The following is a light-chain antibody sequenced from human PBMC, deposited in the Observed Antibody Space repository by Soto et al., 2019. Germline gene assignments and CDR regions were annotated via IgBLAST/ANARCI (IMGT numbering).Light chain of an antibody. CDR2: GAS. CDR3: QQYRA. CDR1: QSVSRSY. V-gene: IGKV3-20*01. Sequence: EVVLTQSPGTLSLSPGERSTLSCRASQSVSRSYVAWYQQKPGQSPRLLIYGASSRATGIPDRFSGSGSGTDFTLTIRRLEHEDFAVYYCQQYRAFGQGTKVDIK. J-gene: IGKJ1*01.